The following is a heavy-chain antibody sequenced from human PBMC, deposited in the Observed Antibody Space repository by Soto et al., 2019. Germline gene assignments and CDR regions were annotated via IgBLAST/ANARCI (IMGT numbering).Heavy chain of an antibody. CDR1: GGSLSSYY. CDR2: IYYSGST. J-gene: IGHJ4*02. Sequence: PSETLSLTCTVSGGSLSSYYWSWIRQPPGKGLEWIGYIYYSGSTNYNPSLKSRVTISVDTSKNQFSLKLSSVTAADTAVYYCARHRYGGRSRYSSSWADFDYWAQGTLVNVSS. CDR3: ARHRYGGRSRYSSSWADFDY. V-gene: IGHV4-59*08. D-gene: IGHD6-13*01.